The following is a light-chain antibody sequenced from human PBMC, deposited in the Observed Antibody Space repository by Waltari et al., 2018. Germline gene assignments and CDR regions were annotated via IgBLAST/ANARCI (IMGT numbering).Light chain of an antibody. CDR1: QSVSTN. J-gene: IGKJ1*01. Sequence: VLTQSPATLSVSPGERATLSCRASQSVSTNLPWYQQRPGQPPRLLIYASSKRATGIPARFSGSGSGTAFTLAIDSLEPEDFAVYYCQQRTNWWTFGQGTKVDIK. CDR2: ASS. V-gene: IGKV3-11*01. CDR3: QQRTNWWT.